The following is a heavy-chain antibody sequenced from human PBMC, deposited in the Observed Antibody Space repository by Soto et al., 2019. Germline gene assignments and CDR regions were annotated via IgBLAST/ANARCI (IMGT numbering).Heavy chain of an antibody. Sequence: GGSLRLSCAASGFNFSTYAMGWVRQAPGKGLEWVSVISGGGGRTNYAGSVKGRFTISRDNSKNTLYIQMDSLRAEDTAVYYCAKGLEVTIFGVVTIYDYWGQGTLVTVSS. CDR2: ISGGGGRT. CDR3: AKGLEVTIFGVVTIYDY. V-gene: IGHV3-23*01. CDR1: GFNFSTYA. J-gene: IGHJ4*02. D-gene: IGHD3-3*01.